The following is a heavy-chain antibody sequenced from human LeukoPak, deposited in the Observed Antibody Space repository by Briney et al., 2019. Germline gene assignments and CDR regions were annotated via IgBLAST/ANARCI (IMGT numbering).Heavy chain of an antibody. V-gene: IGHV2-5*01. CDR1: GFSLSTSGVG. Sequence: SGPTLVNPTQTLTLTCTFSGFSLSTSGVGVGWIRQPPGKALEWLALIYWNDDKRYSPSLKSRLTITKDTSKNQVVLTMTNMDPVDTATYYCAHTLMVRGVHTTNHFDYWGQGTLVTVSS. CDR2: IYWNDDK. D-gene: IGHD3-10*01. J-gene: IGHJ4*02. CDR3: AHTLMVRGVHTTNHFDY.